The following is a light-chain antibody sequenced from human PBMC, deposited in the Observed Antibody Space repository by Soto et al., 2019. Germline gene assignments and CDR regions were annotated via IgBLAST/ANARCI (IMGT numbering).Light chain of an antibody. CDR3: QSYDSSLSGWV. Sequence: QSVLTQPPSVSGAPGQRVTIFFTGSSSNIGAGYDVHWYQQLPGTAPKLLIYGNSNRPSGVPDRFSGSKSGTSASLAITGLQAEDEADYYCQSYDSSLSGWVFGGGTKLTVL. CDR1: SSNIGAGYD. CDR2: GNS. V-gene: IGLV1-40*01. J-gene: IGLJ3*02.